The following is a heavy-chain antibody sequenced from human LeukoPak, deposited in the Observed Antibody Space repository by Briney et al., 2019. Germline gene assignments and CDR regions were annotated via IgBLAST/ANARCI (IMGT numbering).Heavy chain of an antibody. J-gene: IGHJ4*02. V-gene: IGHV3-53*01. CDR3: VRDRIVGAVAPDY. CDR1: GLTGSHNY. D-gene: IGHD1-26*01. Sequence: PGGSLRLSCAASGLTGSHNYVSWVRQAPGKGLEWVSAIHTSGDTCYADSVKGRFTISRDTSRNALYLQMNSLRVEDTAVYYCVRDRIVGAVAPDYWGQGTLVTVSS. CDR2: IHTSGDT.